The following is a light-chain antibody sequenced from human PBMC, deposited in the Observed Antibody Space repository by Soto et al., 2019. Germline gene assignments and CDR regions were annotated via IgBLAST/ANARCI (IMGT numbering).Light chain of an antibody. V-gene: IGKV3-15*01. J-gene: IGKJ5*01. CDR1: QSVSSTY. Sequence: EIVLTQSPGTLSLSPGERAALCCRASQSVSSTYLAWYQQKPGQAPRLLIYGASTRATGIPARFSGSGSGTEFTLTISSLQSEDFAVYYCQQYNNWPTFGQGTRLEIK. CDR3: QQYNNWPT. CDR2: GAS.